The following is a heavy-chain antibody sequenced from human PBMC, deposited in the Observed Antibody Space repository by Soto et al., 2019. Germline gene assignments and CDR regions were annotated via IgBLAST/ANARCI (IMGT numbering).Heavy chain of an antibody. CDR2: SKSKTDGGTT. CDR1: GFTFSNAW. D-gene: IGHD1-7*01. CDR3: IVGNYYFDY. Sequence: PGGSLRLSCAASGFTFSNAWMSWVRQAPGKGLEWVGRSKSKTDGGTTDYAAPVKGRFTISRDDSKNTLYLQMNSLKTEDTAVYYCIVGNYYFDYWGQGTLVTVSS. V-gene: IGHV3-15*01. J-gene: IGHJ4*02.